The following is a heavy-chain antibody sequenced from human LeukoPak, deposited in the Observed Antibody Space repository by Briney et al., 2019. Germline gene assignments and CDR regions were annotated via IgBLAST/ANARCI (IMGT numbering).Heavy chain of an antibody. CDR1: GGSISSGSYY. CDR2: IYYSGST. J-gene: IGHJ5*02. CDR3: GCDASPNWFDP. Sequence: PSETLSLTCTVSGGSISSGSYYWGCIRQPPGKGLEWIGSIYYSGSTYYNPSLKSRVTISVDTSKNQFSLKLSSVTAADTAVYYCGCDASPNWFDPWGQGTLVTVSS. V-gene: IGHV4-39*07.